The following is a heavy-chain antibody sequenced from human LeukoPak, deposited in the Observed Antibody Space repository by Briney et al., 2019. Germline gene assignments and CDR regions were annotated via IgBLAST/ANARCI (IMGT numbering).Heavy chain of an antibody. D-gene: IGHD2-21*02. CDR2: INHSGST. CDR3: ASSMGRGGDCPLAIDY. V-gene: IGHV4-34*01. Sequence: SETLSLTCAVYGGSFSGYYWSWIRQPPGKGLEWIGEINHSGSTNYNPSLKSRVTISVDTSKNQFSLKLSSVSAADTAVYYCASSMGRGGDCPLAIDYWGQGTLVTVSS. J-gene: IGHJ4*02. CDR1: GGSFSGYY.